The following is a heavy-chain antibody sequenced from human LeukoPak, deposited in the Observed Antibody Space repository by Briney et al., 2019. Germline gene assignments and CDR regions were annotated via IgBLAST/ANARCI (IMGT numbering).Heavy chain of an antibody. J-gene: IGHJ6*03. Sequence: GGSLRLSCATSGFTFDDFAMHWVRQAPGKGLEWVSGISWNSGSIGYADSVKGRFTISRDNAKNSLYLQMNSLRAEDTALYYCAKDLLPNYYYYYMDVWGKGTTVTVSS. CDR3: AKDLLPNYYYYYMDV. CDR2: ISWNSGSI. CDR1: GFTFDDFA. V-gene: IGHV3-9*01.